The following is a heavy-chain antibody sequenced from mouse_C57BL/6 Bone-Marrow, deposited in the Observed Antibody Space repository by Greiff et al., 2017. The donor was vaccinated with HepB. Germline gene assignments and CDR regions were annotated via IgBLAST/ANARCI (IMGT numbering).Heavy chain of an antibody. Sequence: QVQLQQSGPELVKPGASVKISCKASGYTFSSSWMNWVKQRPGKGLEWIGRIYPGDGDTNYNGKFKGKATLTADKSSSTAYMQLSSLTSEDSAVYFCAGVYGSSPFDYWGQGTTLTVSS. J-gene: IGHJ2*01. CDR1: GYTFSSSW. CDR3: AGVYGSSPFDY. D-gene: IGHD1-1*01. V-gene: IGHV1-82*01. CDR2: IYPGDGDT.